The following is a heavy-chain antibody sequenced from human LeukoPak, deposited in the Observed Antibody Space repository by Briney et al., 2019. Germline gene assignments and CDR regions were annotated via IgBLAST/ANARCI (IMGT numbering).Heavy chain of an antibody. CDR2: ISRRVDTI. Sequence: PGGSLRLSCTASAFTFGDYTMSWVRHAPGKGLEWVSSISRRVDTIDYADSVKGRFTISRDNAKNSLYLQMNSRRPGDTAVYYCARSPSSFDPWGQPAMLTVSP. V-gene: IGHV3-48*01. CDR3: ARSPSSFDP. CDR1: AFTFGDYT. J-gene: IGHJ5*02.